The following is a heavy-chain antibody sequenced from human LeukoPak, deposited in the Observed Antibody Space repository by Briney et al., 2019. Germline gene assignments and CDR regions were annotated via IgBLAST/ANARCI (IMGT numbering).Heavy chain of an antibody. CDR2: ISDRGSRT. Sequence: PGGSLRLSCAVSGLTLSNYGMSWVRQAPGKGLEWVAGISDRGSRTNYADSVKGRFTISTDHPKNTLYLQMNSLRAEDTAVYFCAKRGVVIRVILVGFHKEAYYFDYWGQGTLVTVSS. CDR1: GLTLSNYG. D-gene: IGHD3-22*01. V-gene: IGHV3-23*01. CDR3: AKRGVVIRVILVGFHKEAYYFDY. J-gene: IGHJ4*02.